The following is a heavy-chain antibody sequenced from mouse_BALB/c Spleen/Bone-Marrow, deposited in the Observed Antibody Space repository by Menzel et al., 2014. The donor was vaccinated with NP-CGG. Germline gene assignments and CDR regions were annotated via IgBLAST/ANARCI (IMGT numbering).Heavy chain of an antibody. CDR2: IWAGGST. Sequence: QVQLQQSGPGLVAPSQSLSITCTVSGFSLTSYGVHWVHQPPGKGLEWLGVIWAGGSTNYNSALMSRLSISKDNSKSQVFLKMNSLQTDDTAMYYCARALDSSGYGFAYWGQGTLVTVSA. CDR1: GFSLTSYG. CDR3: ARALDSSGYGFAY. D-gene: IGHD3-2*01. J-gene: IGHJ3*01. V-gene: IGHV2-9*02.